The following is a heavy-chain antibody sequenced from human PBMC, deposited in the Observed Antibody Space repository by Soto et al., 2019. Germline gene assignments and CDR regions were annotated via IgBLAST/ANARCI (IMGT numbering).Heavy chain of an antibody. Sequence: PSETLSLTCTVSGGSIGSGGYYWSWIRQHPGKGLEWIGYIYYSGSTYYNPSLKSRVTISVDTSKNQFSLKLSSVTAADTAVYYCARDTGALMLDYWGQGTLVTVSS. CDR3: ARDTGALMLDY. CDR2: IYYSGST. CDR1: GGSIGSGGYY. J-gene: IGHJ4*02. V-gene: IGHV4-31*03. D-gene: IGHD1-26*01.